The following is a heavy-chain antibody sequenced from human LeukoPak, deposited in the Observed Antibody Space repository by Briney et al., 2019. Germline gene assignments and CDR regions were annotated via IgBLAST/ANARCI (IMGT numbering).Heavy chain of an antibody. CDR1: GGTFSSYA. D-gene: IGHD3-3*01. J-gene: IGHJ6*03. V-gene: IGHV1-69*05. CDR3: ARERVAHGDFYYYMDV. Sequence: ASVKVSCKASGGTFSSYAISWVRQAPGQGLEWMGGIIPIFGTANYAQKFQGRVTITRDTSASTAYMELSSLRSEDMAVYYCARERVAHGDFYYYMDVWGKGTTVTVSS. CDR2: IIPIFGTA.